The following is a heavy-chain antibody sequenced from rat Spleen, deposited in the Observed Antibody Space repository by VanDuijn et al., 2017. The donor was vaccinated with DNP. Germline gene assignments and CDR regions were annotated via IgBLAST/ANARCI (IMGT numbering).Heavy chain of an antibody. Sequence: EVQLVESGGGLVQPGRSLKLSCAASGFTFSDYNMAWVRQAPKKGLEWVATIIYDGSRTYYRDSVKGRFTISRDNAKSTLYLQMDSLRSEDTATYYCATSSGDYAMDAWGQGTSVTVSS. J-gene: IGHJ4*01. D-gene: IGHD1-1*01. CDR3: ATSSGDYAMDA. V-gene: IGHV5S10*01. CDR1: GFTFSDYN. CDR2: IIYDGSRT.